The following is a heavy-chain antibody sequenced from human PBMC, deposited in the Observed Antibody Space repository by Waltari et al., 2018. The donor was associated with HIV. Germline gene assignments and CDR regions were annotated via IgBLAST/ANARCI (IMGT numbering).Heavy chain of an antibody. CDR1: GFAFSRFD. J-gene: IGHJ4*02. CDR3: VRGNGWYGPYYFDY. Sequence: EVEMVESGGGSVQPGGSLRLSCAGSGFAFSRFDMHWVRQAMGNSPEWFSVIGDAGDTDYPKSVKGRFTVSRENVKNSLYLQMNNLRVDDAAMYYCVRGNGWYGPYYFDYWGRGTLVTVSS. D-gene: IGHD6-19*01. CDR2: IGDAGDT. V-gene: IGHV3-13*01.